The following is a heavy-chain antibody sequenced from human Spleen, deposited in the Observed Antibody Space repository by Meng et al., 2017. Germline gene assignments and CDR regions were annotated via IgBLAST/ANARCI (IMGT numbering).Heavy chain of an antibody. CDR1: GFTFYNYW. Sequence: GESLKISCAASGFTFYNYWMSWVRQAPGKGLVWVSRINPDGSILTYPDSVKGRFTISRDNAKNTLYMQMNSLRPEDTAVYYCARSYDYESSGYPHYWGQGTLVTVSS. V-gene: IGHV3-74*01. D-gene: IGHD3-22*01. CDR3: ARSYDYESSGYPHY. J-gene: IGHJ4*02. CDR2: INPDGSIL.